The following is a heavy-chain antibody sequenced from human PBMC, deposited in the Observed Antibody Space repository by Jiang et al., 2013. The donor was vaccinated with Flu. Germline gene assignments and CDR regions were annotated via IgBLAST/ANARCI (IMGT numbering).Heavy chain of an antibody. CDR1: GFTISSIY. CDR2: IYSGGGT. Sequence: VQLLESGGGFVQPGGSLRLSCATSGFTISSIYMTWVRQAPGKGLEWLSVIYSGGGTYYADSVKDRFTISRDNTRNTLFLQMNSLRAEDTAVYYCARGGRYGDYPRENYFNYWGQGTLVTVSS. J-gene: IGHJ4*02. CDR3: ARGGRYGDYPRENYFNY. D-gene: IGHD4-17*01. V-gene: IGHV3-66*01.